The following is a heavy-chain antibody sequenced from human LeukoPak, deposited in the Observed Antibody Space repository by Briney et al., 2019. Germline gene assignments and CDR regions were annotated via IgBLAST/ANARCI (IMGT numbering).Heavy chain of an antibody. CDR2: INSDGSST. CDR1: GFTFSSYW. J-gene: IGHJ4*02. CDR3: ARVIVVVPAAGGGDY. D-gene: IGHD2-2*01. Sequence: PGGSLRLSCAASGFTFSSYWMHWVRQAPGKGLVWVSRINSDGSSTIYADSVKGRFTISRDNSKNTLYLQMNSLRAEDTAVYYCARVIVVVPAAGGGDYWGQGTLVTVSS. V-gene: IGHV3-74*01.